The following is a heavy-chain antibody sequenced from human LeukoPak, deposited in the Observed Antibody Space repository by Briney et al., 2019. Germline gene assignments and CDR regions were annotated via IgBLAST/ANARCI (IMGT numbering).Heavy chain of an antibody. D-gene: IGHD6-13*01. Sequence: ASVKVSCKASGYSFTSYGISWVRQAPGQGLEWMGWISTYSGNTKDAQRLQDRVTMTTDTSTRTVYVELRSLRSDDTAVYYCARELREAAAGTNYYYGMDVWGQGTTVTVSS. V-gene: IGHV1-18*01. CDR2: ISTYSGNT. CDR3: ARELREAAAGTNYYYGMDV. J-gene: IGHJ6*02. CDR1: GYSFTSYG.